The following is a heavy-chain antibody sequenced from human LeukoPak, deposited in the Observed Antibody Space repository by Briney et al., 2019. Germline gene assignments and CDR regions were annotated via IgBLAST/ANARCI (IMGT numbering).Heavy chain of an antibody. CDR1: GFTFSSYA. J-gene: IGHJ4*02. CDR3: AREYQLLSGPFDY. D-gene: IGHD2-2*01. CDR2: ISYVGSNK. V-gene: IGHV3-30-3*01. Sequence: GGSLRLSCAASGFTFSSYAMHWVRQAPGKGLEWVAVISYVGSNKYYADSVKGRFTISRDNSKNTLYLQMNSLRAEDTAVYYCAREYQLLSGPFDYWGQGTLVTVSS.